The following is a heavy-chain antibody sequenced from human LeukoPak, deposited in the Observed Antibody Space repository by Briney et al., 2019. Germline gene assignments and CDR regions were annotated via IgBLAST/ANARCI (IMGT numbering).Heavy chain of an antibody. V-gene: IGHV4-39*01. J-gene: IGHJ4*02. CDR2: INYSGRT. D-gene: IGHD2-21*02. Sequence: SETLSLTCTVSGDSISSSSYYWGWIRQPPEKGLEWIGNINYSGRTYYNPSLKSRVTISVDTSKNQFSLKLSSVTAADTAVYYCARNPSLHIVVVTAIDYWGQGTLVTVSS. CDR3: ARNPSLHIVVVTAIDY. CDR1: GDSISSSSYY.